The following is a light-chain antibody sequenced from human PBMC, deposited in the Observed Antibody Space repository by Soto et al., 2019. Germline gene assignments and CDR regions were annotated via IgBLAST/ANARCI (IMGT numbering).Light chain of an antibody. CDR2: GVT. CDR3: SSFTSNRIYV. J-gene: IGLJ1*01. Sequence: QSSLTQPHSVSVSPGQSITISCTGNDNDIGTSDYVSWYQQHPGRAPRLLIHGVTTRPSGISGRFSASKSGLTASLTISGLQPEDEADYYCSSFTSNRIYVFGPGTKVTVL. CDR1: DNDIGTSDY. V-gene: IGLV2-14*03.